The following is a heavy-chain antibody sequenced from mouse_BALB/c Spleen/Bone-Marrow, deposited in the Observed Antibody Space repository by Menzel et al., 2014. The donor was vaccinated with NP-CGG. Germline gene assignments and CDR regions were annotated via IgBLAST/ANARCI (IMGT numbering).Heavy chain of an antibody. J-gene: IGHJ3*01. V-gene: IGHV1-52*01. Sequence: QAQLQQSGAELVRPGASVRLSCKASGYTFTSYWMNWVKQRPEQGLEWIGRIDPYDSETHYNQKFKDKAILTVDKSSSTAYMQLSSLTSEDSAVYYCARGRDYDVFAYWGQGTLVTVSA. D-gene: IGHD2-4*01. CDR1: GYTFTSYW. CDR3: ARGRDYDVFAY. CDR2: IDPYDSET.